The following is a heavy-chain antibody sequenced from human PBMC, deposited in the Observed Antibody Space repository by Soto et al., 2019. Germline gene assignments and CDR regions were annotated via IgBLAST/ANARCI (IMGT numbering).Heavy chain of an antibody. V-gene: IGHV5-51*01. CDR3: ARHFFSGYSYEWGTWADYYYYGMDV. J-gene: IGHJ6*02. D-gene: IGHD5-18*01. Sequence: PGESLKISCKGSGYRFISYWIGWVRQMPGKGLEWMGIIYPGDSDTRYSPSFQGQVTISADKSISTAYLQWSSLKASDTAMYYCARHFFSGYSYEWGTWADYYYYGMDVWGQGTTVTVSS. CDR2: IYPGDSDT. CDR1: GYRFISYW.